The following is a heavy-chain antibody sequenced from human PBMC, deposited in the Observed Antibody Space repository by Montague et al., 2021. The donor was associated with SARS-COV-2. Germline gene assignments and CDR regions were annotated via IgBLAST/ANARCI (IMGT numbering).Heavy chain of an antibody. Sequence: TLSLTCSVSGASINSGTYYWSWIRQSAGRGLEWIGRFFTSGSINYNPSLKSRVTISLESSRKVFSLNLTSVTAADTAVYARDFRDGYASVWGQGTLVIVSS. CDR2: FFTSGSI. J-gene: IGHJ3*01. V-gene: IGHV4-61*02. CDR3: DFRDGYASV. CDR1: GASINSGTYY. D-gene: IGHD5-24*01.